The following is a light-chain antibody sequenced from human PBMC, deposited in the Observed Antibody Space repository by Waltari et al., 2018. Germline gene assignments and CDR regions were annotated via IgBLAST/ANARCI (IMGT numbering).Light chain of an antibody. CDR1: ESFSKF. J-gene: IGKJ1*01. Sequence: EIVLTQSPGTLSLSPGEGATLSCRASESFSKFFAWYQQKPGQAPRLLIYHASNRASGIPDRFSGSGFGTDFSLTISRLEPEDFAVYYCQKYESLPATFGQGTKVEIK. V-gene: IGKV3-20*01. CDR2: HAS. CDR3: QKYESLPAT.